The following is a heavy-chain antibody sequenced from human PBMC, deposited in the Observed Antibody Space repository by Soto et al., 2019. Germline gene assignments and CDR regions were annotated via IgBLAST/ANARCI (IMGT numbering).Heavy chain of an antibody. CDR3: AIGVTLIRGASGDGFDI. V-gene: IGHV4-31*03. J-gene: IGHJ3*02. D-gene: IGHD3-10*01. CDR2: VYYSGST. Sequence: QVQLQESGPGLVKPSQTLSLACTVSGGSVGGGAYHWSWIRQHPGKGLEWIGNVYYSGSTHYSPSLKSRLSISVDTSKNQFYLKLNSVNAADTAVYYCAIGVTLIRGASGDGFDIWGQGTVVTVSS. CDR1: GGSVGGGAYH.